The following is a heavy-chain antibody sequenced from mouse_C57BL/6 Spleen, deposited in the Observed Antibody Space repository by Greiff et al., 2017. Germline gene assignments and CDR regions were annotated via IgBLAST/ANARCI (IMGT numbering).Heavy chain of an antibody. J-gene: IGHJ1*03. V-gene: IGHV1-63*01. D-gene: IGHD2-5*01. CDR1: GYTFTNYW. Sequence: QVQLKQSGAELVRPGTSVKMSCKASGYTFTNYWIGWAKQRPGHGLEWIGDIYPGGGYTNYNEKFKGKATLTADKSSSTAYMQFSSLTSEDSAIYYCATTYSNYRYFDVWGTGTTVTVSS. CDR2: IYPGGGYT. CDR3: ATTYSNYRYFDV.